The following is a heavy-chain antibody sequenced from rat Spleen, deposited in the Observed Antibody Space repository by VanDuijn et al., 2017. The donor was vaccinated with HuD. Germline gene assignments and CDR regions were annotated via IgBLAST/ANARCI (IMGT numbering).Heavy chain of an antibody. CDR1: GFTFSDYG. D-gene: IGHD1-9*01. J-gene: IGHJ2*01. CDR2: VSFDGTST. Sequence: EVQLVESGGGLVQPGRSMKLSCAASGFTFSDYGMVWVHQAPTKGLEWVASVSFDGTSTYYRDSVKGRFTISRDNAKSTLYLQMESLRSEDTATYYCARHGDILWAQPLDYWGQGVMVTVSS. V-gene: IGHV5-29*01. CDR3: ARHGDILWAQPLDY.